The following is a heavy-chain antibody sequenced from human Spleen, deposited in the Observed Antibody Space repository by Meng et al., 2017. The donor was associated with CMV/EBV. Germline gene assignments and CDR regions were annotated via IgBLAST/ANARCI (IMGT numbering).Heavy chain of an antibody. CDR1: GFVFSNYE. CDR3: ARIGTTAVG. J-gene: IGHJ4*02. V-gene: IGHV3-74*01. CDR2: TDPDGSAT. D-gene: IGHD1-1*01. Sequence: GESLKISCAGSGFVFSNYEMNWVRQAPGKGLEWVSQTDPDGSATNYADSVKGRFTISRDNTKNTIYLQMNSLRAEDTAVYYCARIGTTAVGWGQGTLVTISS.